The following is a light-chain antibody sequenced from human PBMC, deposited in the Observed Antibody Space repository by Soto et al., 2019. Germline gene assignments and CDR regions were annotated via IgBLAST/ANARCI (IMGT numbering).Light chain of an antibody. CDR2: EVS. V-gene: IGLV2-14*01. J-gene: IGLJ2*01. CDR3: NYYYCRGSQV. CDR1: SGDVGGYDY. Sequence: QSVLTQPASVSGSPGQSITISCTGTSGDVGGYDYVSWYQQSPGKAPKLMIYEVSKRPSGVTNRFSGSKSANTASLTISGLQAAEEEDYYCNYYYCRGSQVFGTGTKLTVL.